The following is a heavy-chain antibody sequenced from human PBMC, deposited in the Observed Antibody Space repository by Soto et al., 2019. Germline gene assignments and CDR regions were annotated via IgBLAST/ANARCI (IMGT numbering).Heavy chain of an antibody. V-gene: IGHV3-23*01. CDR3: AKDPIPSITIFGVVITTDDAFDI. CDR2: ISGSGGST. CDR1: GFTFSSYA. J-gene: IGHJ3*02. Sequence: GGSLRLSCAASGFTFSSYAMSWVRQAPGKGLEWVSAISGSGGSTYYADSVKGRFTISRDNSKNTLYLQMNSLRAEDTAVYYCAKDPIPSITIFGVVITTDDAFDIWGQGTMVTVSS. D-gene: IGHD3-3*01.